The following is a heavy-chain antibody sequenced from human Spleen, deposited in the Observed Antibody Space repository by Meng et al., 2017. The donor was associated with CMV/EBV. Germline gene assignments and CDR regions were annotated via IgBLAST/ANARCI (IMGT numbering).Heavy chain of an antibody. Sequence: SCNASGYTFTGYYMHWVRQAPGQGLEWMGWIDPNTGGTDYAQNFQGRVSMTRDTSISTAYMELRRLRSDDTAVYYCVRQSSSQPMDYWGQGTLVTVSS. CDR1: GYTFTGYY. CDR3: VRQSSSQPMDY. D-gene: IGHD2-15*01. CDR2: IDPNTGGT. V-gene: IGHV1-2*02. J-gene: IGHJ4*02.